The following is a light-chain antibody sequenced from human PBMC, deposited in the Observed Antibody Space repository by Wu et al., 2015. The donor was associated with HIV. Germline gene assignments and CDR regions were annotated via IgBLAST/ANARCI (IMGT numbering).Light chain of an antibody. V-gene: IGKV3-15*01. CDR2: GAS. CDR3: QQRSNWPPYT. CDR1: QGVGTN. J-gene: IGKJ2*01. Sequence: EIVMTQSPATLSVSPGERVTLSCRASQGVGTNLAWYQQKPGQAPRLLVYGASTRAAGTPARFSGSGSGTDFTLSISSLQSEDFAVYYCQQRSNWPPYTFGQGTKVEIK.